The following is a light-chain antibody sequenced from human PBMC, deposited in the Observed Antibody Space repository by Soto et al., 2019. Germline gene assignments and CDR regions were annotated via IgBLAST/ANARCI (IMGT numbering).Light chain of an antibody. CDR2: EVV. CDR1: RNDIGAYEF. J-gene: IGLJ1*01. CDR3: KSYAGSNTYV. Sequence: QSVLTQPPSASGSPGQSVTISCTGTRNDIGAYEFVSWYQHHPGKAPKLIIYEVVQRPSGVPDRFSGSKSGNTASLTVSGLQAAYESDYYCKSYAGSNTYVFGTGTKVT. V-gene: IGLV2-8*01.